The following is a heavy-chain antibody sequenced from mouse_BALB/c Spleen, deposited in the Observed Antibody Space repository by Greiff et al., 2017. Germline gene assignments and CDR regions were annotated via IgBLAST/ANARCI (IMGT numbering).Heavy chain of an antibody. Sequence: QVQLKESGAELVRPGSSVKISCKASGYAFSSYWMNWVKQRPGQGLEWIGQIYPGDGDTNYNGKFKGKATLTADKSSSTAYMQLSSLTSEDSAVYFCARDYYSRAMDYWGQGTSVTVSS. V-gene: IGHV1-80*01. CDR3: ARDYYSRAMDY. CDR2: IYPGDGDT. J-gene: IGHJ4*01. D-gene: IGHD2-1*01. CDR1: GYAFSSYW.